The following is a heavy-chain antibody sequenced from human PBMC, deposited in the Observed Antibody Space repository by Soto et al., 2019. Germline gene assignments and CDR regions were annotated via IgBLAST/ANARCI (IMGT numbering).Heavy chain of an antibody. CDR1: GGSISSSSYY. CDR3: ANLYGDYVSY. J-gene: IGHJ4*02. Sequence: QLQLQESGPGLVKPSETLSLTCTVSGGSISSSSYYWGWIRQPPGKGLEWIGSISYSGSPYYNPSLKSRVTMSVDTSKKQFSLKLSSVTAADTAVYYCANLYGDYVSYWGQGTLVTVSS. V-gene: IGHV4-39*01. D-gene: IGHD4-17*01. CDR2: ISYSGSP.